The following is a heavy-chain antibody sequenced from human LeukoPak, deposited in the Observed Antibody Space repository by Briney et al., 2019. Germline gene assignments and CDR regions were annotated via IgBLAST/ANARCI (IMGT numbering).Heavy chain of an antibody. CDR3: ARTSLWLVSRNYYFDY. J-gene: IGHJ4*02. CDR2: ISSTSTNI. CDR1: GFSFSDFN. V-gene: IGHV3-21*05. Sequence: GGSLRLSCAASGFSFSDFNMNWVRQAPGKGLEWISYISSTSTNIYYADSVKGRFTISRDNAKNSLYLQMNSLRAEDTAVYYCARTSLWLVSRNYYFDYWGQGTLVTVSS. D-gene: IGHD6-19*01.